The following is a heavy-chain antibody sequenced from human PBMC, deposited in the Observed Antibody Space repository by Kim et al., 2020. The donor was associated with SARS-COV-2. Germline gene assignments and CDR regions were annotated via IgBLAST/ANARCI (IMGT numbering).Heavy chain of an antibody. V-gene: IGHV4-31*03. Sequence: SETLSLTCTVSGGSISSGGYYWSWIRQHPGKGLEWIGYIYYSGSTYYNPSLKSRVTISVDTSKNQFSLKLSSVTAADTAVYYCARVRGYRYWYFDLWGRGTLVTVSS. CDR2: IYYSGST. J-gene: IGHJ2*01. CDR3: ARVRGYRYWYFDL. D-gene: IGHD5-12*01. CDR1: GGSISSGGYY.